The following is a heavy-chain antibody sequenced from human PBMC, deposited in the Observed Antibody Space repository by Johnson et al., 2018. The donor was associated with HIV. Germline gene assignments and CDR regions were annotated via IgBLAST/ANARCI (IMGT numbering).Heavy chain of an antibody. D-gene: IGHD4-17*01. CDR2: IYSGGST. CDR1: GFTVSSNY. Sequence: VQLVESGGGLIQPGGSLRLSCAASGFTVSSNYMSWVRQAPGKGLEWVSVIYSGGSTYYTDSVKGRFTISRDDSKNTLYLQMNSLRAEDTAVYYCATHLSYYGDTLTDDGFDIWGRGTMVTVSS. J-gene: IGHJ3*02. V-gene: IGHV3-53*01. CDR3: ATHLSYYGDTLTDDGFDI.